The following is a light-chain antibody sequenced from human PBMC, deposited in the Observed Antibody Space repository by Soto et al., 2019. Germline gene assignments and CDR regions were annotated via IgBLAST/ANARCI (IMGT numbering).Light chain of an antibody. CDR2: GAS. J-gene: IGKJ1*01. V-gene: IGKV3-15*01. CDR1: QSVSSN. Sequence: EIVMTQSPATLSVSPGERATLSCRASQSVSSNLAWYQQKPGQAPRLLIYGASTRATGIPARFSGSGSGTKFTLTISTLQSEDFAVYYCQQYNTCPRTFGQGTKGEIK. CDR3: QQYNTCPRT.